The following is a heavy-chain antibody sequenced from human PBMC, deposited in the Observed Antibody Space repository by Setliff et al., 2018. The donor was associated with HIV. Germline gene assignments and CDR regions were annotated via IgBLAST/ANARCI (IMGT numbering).Heavy chain of an antibody. Sequence: TLSLTCTVSGGSISSSSYYWGWIRQPPGKGLEWIVSIYYSGSTYYNPSLKSRVTISVDTSKNQFSLRLSSVTAADTAVYYCARVKSGSLGGYVDYWGQGTLVTVSS. D-gene: IGHD3-10*01. V-gene: IGHV4-39*07. CDR1: GGSISSSSYY. J-gene: IGHJ4*02. CDR2: IYYSGST. CDR3: ARVKSGSLGGYVDY.